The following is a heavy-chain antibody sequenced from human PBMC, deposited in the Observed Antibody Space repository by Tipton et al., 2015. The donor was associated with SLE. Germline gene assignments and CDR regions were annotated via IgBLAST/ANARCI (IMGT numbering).Heavy chain of an antibody. V-gene: IGHV4-59*01. CDR3: ARDRYYGSGSLGSNYYYMDV. J-gene: IGHJ6*03. D-gene: IGHD3-10*01. CDR2: IHYSGST. Sequence: TLSLTCTVSGGSISSYYWSWIRQPPGKGLEWIGYIHYSGSTNYNPSLKSRVTISVDTSKNQFSLKLSSVTAADTAVYYCARDRYYGSGSLGSNYYYMDVWGKGTTVTVSS. CDR1: GGSISSYY.